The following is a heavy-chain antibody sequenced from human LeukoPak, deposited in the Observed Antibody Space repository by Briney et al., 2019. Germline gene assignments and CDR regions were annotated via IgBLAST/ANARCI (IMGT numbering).Heavy chain of an antibody. Sequence: SETLSLTCTVSGGSISSYYWRWIRQPPGKGLEWIAYISDIGSINYNPSLKSRVTISLDTSKNQFSLKLSSVTAADTAVYYCAGHHPRNTVDFWGQGTLVTVSS. CDR1: GGSISSYY. J-gene: IGHJ4*02. CDR3: AGHHPRNTVDF. V-gene: IGHV4-59*08. D-gene: IGHD2/OR15-2a*01. CDR2: ISDIGSI.